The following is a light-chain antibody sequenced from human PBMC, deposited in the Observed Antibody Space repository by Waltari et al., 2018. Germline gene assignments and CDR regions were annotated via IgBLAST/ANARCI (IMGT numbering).Light chain of an antibody. CDR2: WAS. J-gene: IGKJ4*01. Sequence: DIVMTQSPDSLAVSLGERATINCKSNQSLLYSSNNKNYLAWYQQKAGQPPKLLTYWASTREYGVPDRFSASGSGTDFTLTISRLEPEDFAVYYCQQYGSSPVTFGGGTKVEIK. V-gene: IGKV4-1*01. CDR1: QSLLYSSNNKNY. CDR3: QQYGSSPVT.